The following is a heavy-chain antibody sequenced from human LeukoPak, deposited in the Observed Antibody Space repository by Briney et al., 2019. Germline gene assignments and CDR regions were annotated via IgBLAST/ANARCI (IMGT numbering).Heavy chain of an antibody. J-gene: IGHJ6*02. CDR2: ISDSGGST. CDR1: GFPFSSYA. CDR3: VRGYSFGPYGMDV. D-gene: IGHD2-15*01. V-gene: IGHV3-64D*09. Sequence: PGGSLRLSCSASGFPFSSYAMHWLRQAPGKGLEYVSAISDSGGSTYYADSVKGRFTISRDNSKNTLYLQMSSLRAEDTAVYFCVRGYSFGPYGMDVWGQGTTVTVCS.